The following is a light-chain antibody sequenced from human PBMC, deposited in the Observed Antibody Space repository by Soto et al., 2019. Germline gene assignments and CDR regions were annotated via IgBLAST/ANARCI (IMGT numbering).Light chain of an antibody. Sequence: QSALTQPASVSGSPGQSITISCTGTSSDVGGYNYVSWYQQHPGKAPKLMIYEVSNRPSGVSNRFSGSKSGYTASLTISGLQAEDEADYYCSSYTSSSTLFGGGTQLTVL. CDR3: SSYTSSSTL. CDR1: SSDVGGYNY. V-gene: IGLV2-14*01. J-gene: IGLJ2*01. CDR2: EVS.